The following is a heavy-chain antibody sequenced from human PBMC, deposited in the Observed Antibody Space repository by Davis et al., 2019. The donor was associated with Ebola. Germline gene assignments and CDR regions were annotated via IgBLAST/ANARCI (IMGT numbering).Heavy chain of an antibody. CDR1: GFTMSSYA. J-gene: IGHJ3*02. Sequence: GGSLRLSCAASGFTMSSYAMSWVRQAPGKGLEWVSGISSSGGSTYYADSVKGRFTISRDNSKNTLYLQMNSLRAEDTAVYYCAKIDCSGGSCYAPDIWGQGTMVTVSS. D-gene: IGHD2-15*01. V-gene: IGHV3-23*01. CDR3: AKIDCSGGSCYAPDI. CDR2: ISSSGGST.